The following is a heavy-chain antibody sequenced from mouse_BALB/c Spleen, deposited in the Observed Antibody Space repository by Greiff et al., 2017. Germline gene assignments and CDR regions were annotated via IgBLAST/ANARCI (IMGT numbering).Heavy chain of an antibody. D-gene: IGHD2-10*02. V-gene: IGHV14-3*02. CDR3: ATRRYGNYDAMDY. CDR2: IDPANGNT. CDR1: GFNIKDTY. Sequence: EVQLQQSGAELVKPGASVKLSCTASGFNIKDTYMHWVKQRPEQGLEWIGRIDPANGNTKYDPKFQGKATITADTSSNTAYLQLSSLTSEDTAVYYCATRRYGNYDAMDYWGQGTSVTVSS. J-gene: IGHJ4*01.